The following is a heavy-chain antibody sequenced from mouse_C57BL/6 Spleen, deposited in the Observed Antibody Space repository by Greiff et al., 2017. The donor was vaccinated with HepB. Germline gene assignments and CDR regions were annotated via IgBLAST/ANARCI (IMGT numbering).Heavy chain of an antibody. CDR3: ARGGAYYGSSNWYFDV. J-gene: IGHJ1*03. D-gene: IGHD1-1*01. Sequence: LQESGAELARPGASVKLSCKASGYTFTSYGISWVKQRTGQGLEWIGEIYPRSGNTYYNEKFKGKATLTADKSSSTAYMELRSLTSEDSAVYFCARGGAYYGSSNWYFDVWGTGTTVTVSS. CDR2: IYPRSGNT. V-gene: IGHV1-81*01. CDR1: GYTFTSYG.